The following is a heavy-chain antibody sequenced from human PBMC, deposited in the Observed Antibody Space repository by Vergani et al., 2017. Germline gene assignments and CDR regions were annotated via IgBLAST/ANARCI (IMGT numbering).Heavy chain of an antibody. Sequence: EVQLVQSGAEVKKPGESLKISCKGSGYSFTSYWIGWVRQMPGKGLEWMGIIYPGDSDNRYSPSFQGQVTISADKSISTAYLQWSSLKASDTAMYYCARRDCSGGSCYDGIDYWGQGTLVTGSS. D-gene: IGHD2-15*01. CDR3: ARRDCSGGSCYDGIDY. CDR1: GYSFTSYW. J-gene: IGHJ4*02. CDR2: IYPGDSDN. V-gene: IGHV5-51*01.